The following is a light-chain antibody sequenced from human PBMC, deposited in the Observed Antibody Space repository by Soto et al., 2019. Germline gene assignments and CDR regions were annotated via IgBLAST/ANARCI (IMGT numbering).Light chain of an antibody. Sequence: QSVLTQPPSASGTPGQRVTISCSGSRSNIGSNTVNWYQQLPGTAPKLLLYSNNQRPSGVPDRFSGSKSGTSASLAISGLQSEDEDDYYCAAWDDSLNGHVVFGGGTKLTVL. J-gene: IGLJ2*01. V-gene: IGLV1-44*01. CDR3: AAWDDSLNGHVV. CDR1: RSNIGSNT. CDR2: SNN.